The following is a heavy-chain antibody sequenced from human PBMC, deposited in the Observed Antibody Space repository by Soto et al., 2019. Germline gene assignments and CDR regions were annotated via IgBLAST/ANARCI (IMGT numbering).Heavy chain of an antibody. J-gene: IGHJ4*02. Sequence: SVKVSCKNSGYTFTGYYMHWARQAPGQGLEWMGWINPNSGGTNYAQKFQGRVTTTRDTSISTAYMELSRLRSDDTAVYYCARDLYNWNDFAFDYWGQGTLVTVSS. D-gene: IGHD1-20*01. CDR1: GYTFTGYY. V-gene: IGHV1-2*02. CDR2: INPNSGGT. CDR3: ARDLYNWNDFAFDY.